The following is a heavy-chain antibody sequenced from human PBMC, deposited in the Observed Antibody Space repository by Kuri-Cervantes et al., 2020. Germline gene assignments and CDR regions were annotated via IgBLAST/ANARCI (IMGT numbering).Heavy chain of an antibody. D-gene: IGHD5-18*01. CDR1: GFTFSAYT. V-gene: IGHV3-48*01. Sequence: GGSLRLSCAASGFTFSAYTMNWVRHAPGKGLEWISYITSSSSTIYYADSVRGRFTISRDNAKSSLYLQMNSLRAEDTAVYYCARDLVRKSLSGSNYGGPGYFDFWGQGTLVTVSS. CDR2: ITSSSSTI. CDR3: ARDLVRKSLSGSNYGGPGYFDF. J-gene: IGHJ4*02.